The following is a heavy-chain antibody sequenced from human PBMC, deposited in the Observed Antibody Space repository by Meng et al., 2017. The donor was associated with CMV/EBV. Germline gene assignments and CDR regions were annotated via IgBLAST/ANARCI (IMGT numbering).Heavy chain of an antibody. CDR2: INPSGGST. J-gene: IGHJ5*02. CDR3: AREEGIAARSDWFDP. Sequence: QGPLIQAGAEVNNPGASVNVSCKASGYTLTSYKMHWVRQAPGQGLEWMGIINPSGGSTSYAQKFQGRVTMTRDTSTSTVYMELSSLRSEDTAVYYCAREEGIAARSDWFDPWGQGTLVTVSS. D-gene: IGHD6-6*01. CDR1: GYTLTSYK. V-gene: IGHV1-46*01.